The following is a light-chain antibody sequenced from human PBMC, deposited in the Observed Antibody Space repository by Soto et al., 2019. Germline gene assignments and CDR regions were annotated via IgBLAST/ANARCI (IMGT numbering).Light chain of an antibody. CDR1: SSDVGSYNF. Sequence: QSALTQPASVSGSPGQSITISCTGTSSDVGSYNFVSWYQQHPGNAPKLMIYDVSDRPSWVSNRFAGSKTVNTASLPISGLQAEDEPDYNCSSYTTSSTYVFGSGTKLTVL. CDR3: SSYTTSSTYV. V-gene: IGLV2-14*01. CDR2: DVS. J-gene: IGLJ1*01.